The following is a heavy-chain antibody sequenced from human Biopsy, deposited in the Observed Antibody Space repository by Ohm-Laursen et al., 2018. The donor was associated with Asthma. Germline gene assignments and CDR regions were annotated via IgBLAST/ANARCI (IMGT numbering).Heavy chain of an antibody. CDR2: IYYSGST. CDR3: ARGISRVTSLFDHFDS. D-gene: IGHD4-17*01. CDR1: GVSISSDY. J-gene: IGHJ4*02. Sequence: SETLSLTCTVSGVSISSDYWSWIRQPPGKGLEWIGHIYYSGSTNYQPSLKSRVTISVDTSKNQFSLKLRSVTAADAAVYYCARGISRVTSLFDHFDSWGQGTLVTVSS. V-gene: IGHV4-59*01.